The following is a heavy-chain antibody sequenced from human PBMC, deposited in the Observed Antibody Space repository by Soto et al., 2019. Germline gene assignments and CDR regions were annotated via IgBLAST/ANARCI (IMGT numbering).Heavy chain of an antibody. J-gene: IGHJ4*02. CDR1: GFTFSSYS. CDR2: ISSSSSTI. D-gene: IGHD3-9*01. V-gene: IGHV3-48*01. CDR3: AREGGGRYYDVL. Sequence: EVQLVESGGGLVQPGGSLRLSCAASGFTFSSYSMNWVRQAPGKGLEWVSYISSSSSTIYYADSVKGRFTISRDNAKNSLYVQMNSLRAEDTAVYYCAREGGGRYYDVLGGQGTLVTVSS.